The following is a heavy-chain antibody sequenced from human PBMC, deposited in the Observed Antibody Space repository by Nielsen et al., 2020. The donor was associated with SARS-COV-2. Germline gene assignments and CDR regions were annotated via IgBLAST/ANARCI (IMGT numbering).Heavy chain of an antibody. CDR1: RFAFSDYG. J-gene: IGHJ4*02. V-gene: IGHV3-30*03. CDR3: AREVRGRSY. Sequence: LSLTCVASRFAFSDYGMHWVRQAPGKGLEWVAVISYDGSYKYVADSVKGRFTISRDNSKNTLYLQMNSLRAEDTAVYYCAREVRGRSYWGQGTLVTVSS. CDR2: ISYDGSYK. D-gene: IGHD3-16*01.